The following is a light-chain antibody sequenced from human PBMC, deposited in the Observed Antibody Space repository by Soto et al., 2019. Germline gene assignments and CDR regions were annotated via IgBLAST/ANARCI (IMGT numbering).Light chain of an antibody. CDR3: QQLNSRPYT. CDR1: QSISSNL. Sequence: SVLTQSPDTLSLSPGESATLSCRASQSISSNLLAWYQQKPGQAPRLLIHGASARASGIPDRFSGSGSGTEFTLTISRLEPEDYATYYCQQLNSRPYTFGQGTKLEIK. J-gene: IGKJ2*01. V-gene: IGKV3D-20*02. CDR2: GAS.